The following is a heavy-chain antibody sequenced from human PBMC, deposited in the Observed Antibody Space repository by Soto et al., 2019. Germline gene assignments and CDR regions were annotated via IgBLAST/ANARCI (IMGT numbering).Heavy chain of an antibody. V-gene: IGHV3-30-3*01. CDR1: VFTFSSYA. D-gene: IGHD3-3*02. CDR3: AREGGIFVWLSHYSYSNRLAV. CDR2: ISYDGSNK. J-gene: IGHJ6*02. Sequence: GEYLRVSYSASVFTFSSYAMHWVRQAPGKGLEWVAVISYDGSNKYYADSVKGRFTISRDNSKNTLYLQMNSLRAEDTAVYYCAREGGIFVWLSHYSYSNRLAVGGHWPTRFVSS.